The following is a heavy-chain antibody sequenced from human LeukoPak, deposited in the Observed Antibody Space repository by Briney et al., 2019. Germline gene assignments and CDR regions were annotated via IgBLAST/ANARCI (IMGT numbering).Heavy chain of an antibody. V-gene: IGHV4-38-2*02. CDR3: ARDSTMVRGDENWFDP. CDR2: IYHSGST. J-gene: IGHJ5*02. Sequence: PSETLSLTCTVSGYSISSGYYWGWIRQPPGKGLEWIGSIYHSGSTYYNPSLKSRVTISVDTSKNQFSLKLSSVTAADTAVYYCARDSTMVRGDENWFDPWGQGTLVTVSS. D-gene: IGHD3-10*01. CDR1: GYSISSGYY.